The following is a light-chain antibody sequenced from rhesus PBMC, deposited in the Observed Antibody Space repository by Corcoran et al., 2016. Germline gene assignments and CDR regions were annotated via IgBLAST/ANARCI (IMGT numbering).Light chain of an antibody. CDR2: EVS. J-gene: IGLJ1*01. CDR1: RSDIGGYNY. Sequence: QAALTQPRSVSGSPGQSVTISCTGTRSDIGGYNYVSWYQQHPGTAPKLMISEVSKRPSGVSDRFSGSKSGNTASLTISGLQAEDEADYYCSSYAGYNIYIFGLGTRLTVL. CDR3: SSYAGYNIYI. V-gene: IGLV2-32*02.